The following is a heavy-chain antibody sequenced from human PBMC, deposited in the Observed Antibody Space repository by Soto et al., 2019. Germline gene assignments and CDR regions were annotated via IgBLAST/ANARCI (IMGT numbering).Heavy chain of an antibody. D-gene: IGHD2-2*02. CDR3: IYTGSYRREKKTDF. Sequence: GGSLRLSCAASGFTFSSYGMHWVRQAPGKGLEWVAVISYDGSNKYYADSVKGRFTISRDNSKNTLYLQMNSLRAEDTAVYYCIYTGSYRREKKTDFWGKGTLVTVSS. V-gene: IGHV3-30*03. CDR1: GFTFSSYG. CDR2: ISYDGSNK. J-gene: IGHJ4*02.